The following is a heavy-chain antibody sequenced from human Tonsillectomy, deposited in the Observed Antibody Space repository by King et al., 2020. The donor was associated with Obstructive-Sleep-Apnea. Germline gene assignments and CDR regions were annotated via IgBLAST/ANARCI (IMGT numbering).Heavy chain of an antibody. J-gene: IGHJ4*02. CDR1: GFTFSHYA. Sequence: VQLVESGGGLVKPGGSLRLSCAASGFTFSHYAMNWVRQVPGKGLEWVSSISSSSSYIYYADSVEGRFTISRDNAKNSLYLQMNSLRAEDTAVYYCAGPPKDDLWSGSLFYFHSWGQGTLVTVSS. V-gene: IGHV3-21*01. CDR3: AGPPKDDLWSGSLFYFHS. CDR2: ISSSSSYI. D-gene: IGHD3-3*01.